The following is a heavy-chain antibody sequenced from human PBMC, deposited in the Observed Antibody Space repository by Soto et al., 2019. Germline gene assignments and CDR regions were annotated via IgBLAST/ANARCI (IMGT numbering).Heavy chain of an antibody. CDR3: ARGGDDSGIAVAGTNFDY. D-gene: IGHD6-19*01. Sequence: SVXVSCKASGYTFTSYGSSWVRQSPGQGLEWMGWISAYNGNTNYAQKLQGRVTMTTDTSTSTAYMELRSLRSDDTAVYYCARGGDDSGIAVAGTNFDYWGQGTLVTVSS. J-gene: IGHJ4*02. CDR1: GYTFTSYG. CDR2: ISAYNGNT. V-gene: IGHV1-18*04.